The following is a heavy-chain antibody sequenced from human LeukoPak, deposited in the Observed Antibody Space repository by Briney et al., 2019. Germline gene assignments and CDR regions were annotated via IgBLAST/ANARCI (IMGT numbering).Heavy chain of an antibody. CDR1: GGSFSGYS. Sequence: SETLSLTCAVYGGSFSGYSWSWIRQPPGKGLEWIGYIYHSGSTYYNPSLKSRVTISVDRSKNQLSLKLSSVTAADTAVYYCARSKSGSYPFDYWGQGTLVTVSS. V-gene: IGHV4-30-2*01. J-gene: IGHJ4*02. D-gene: IGHD1-26*01. CDR2: IYHSGST. CDR3: ARSKSGSYPFDY.